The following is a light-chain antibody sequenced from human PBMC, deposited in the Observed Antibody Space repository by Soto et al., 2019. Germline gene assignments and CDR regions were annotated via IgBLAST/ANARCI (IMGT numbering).Light chain of an antibody. Sequence: EFVLTQSPGTLSLSPGETATLSCGASQSVSGYIGWYQQKPGQAPRLLIYADSNRATGIPARFSGSGSGTDFTLTISSLQTEDFSVYYCRQRYNSTITFGQGTRLEIK. CDR1: QSVSGY. J-gene: IGKJ5*01. CDR3: RQRYNSTIT. V-gene: IGKV3-11*01. CDR2: ADS.